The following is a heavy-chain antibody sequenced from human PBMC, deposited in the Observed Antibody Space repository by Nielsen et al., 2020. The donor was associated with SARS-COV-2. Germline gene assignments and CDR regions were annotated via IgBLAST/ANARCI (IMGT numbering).Heavy chain of an antibody. CDR2: IYSGGST. V-gene: IGHV3-53*04. D-gene: IGHD6-13*01. Sequence: GGSLRLSCAASGFTVSSNYMSWVRQAPGKGLEWVSVIYSGGSTYYADSVKGRFTISRHNSKNTLYLQMNSLRAEDTAVYYCARSSIAAAGPRTYYFDYWGQGTLVTVSS. CDR1: GFTVSSNY. CDR3: ARSSIAAAGPRTYYFDY. J-gene: IGHJ4*02.